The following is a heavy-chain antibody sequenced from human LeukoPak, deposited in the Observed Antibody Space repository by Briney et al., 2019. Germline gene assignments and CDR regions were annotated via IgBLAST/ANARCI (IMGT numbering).Heavy chain of an antibody. CDR3: ARAWILDAFDI. J-gene: IGHJ3*02. CDR2: IGPSGSAI. Sequence: GGSLRLSCEASGFTFSDHYMSWIRQVPGKGLEWLLYIGPSGSAIYYADSVKGRFTISRDNAKNSLYLQMNSLRAEDTAVYYCARAWILDAFDIWGQGTMVTVSS. D-gene: IGHD5-12*01. CDR1: GFTFSDHY. V-gene: IGHV3-11*01.